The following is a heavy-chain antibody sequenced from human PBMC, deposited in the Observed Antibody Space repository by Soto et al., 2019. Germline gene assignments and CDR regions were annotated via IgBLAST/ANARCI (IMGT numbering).Heavy chain of an antibody. V-gene: IGHV4-39*07. Sequence: SETLSLTCTVSGGSISSSGYYWSWISQPPGKWLEWIGEINHSGSTNYNPSLKSRVTISVDTSKNQFSLKLSSVTAADTAVYYCARGRSRTGTTAGQTDYWGQGTLVTVSS. J-gene: IGHJ4*02. CDR2: INHSGST. D-gene: IGHD1-7*01. CDR1: GGSISSSGYY. CDR3: ARGRSRTGTTAGQTDY.